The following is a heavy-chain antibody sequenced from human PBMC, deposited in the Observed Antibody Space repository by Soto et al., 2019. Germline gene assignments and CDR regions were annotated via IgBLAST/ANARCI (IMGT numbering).Heavy chain of an antibody. CDR2: IYYSGST. Sequence: SETLSLTCTVSGGSISSYYWSWIRQPPGKGLEWIGYIYYSGSTNYNPSLKSRVTISVDTSKNQFSLKLSSVTAADTAVYYCARDPVWSGYYTEGGEDYYYYGMDVWGQGTTVTVSS. V-gene: IGHV4-59*12. J-gene: IGHJ6*02. CDR3: ARDPVWSGYYTEGGEDYYYYGMDV. CDR1: GGSISSYY. D-gene: IGHD3-3*01.